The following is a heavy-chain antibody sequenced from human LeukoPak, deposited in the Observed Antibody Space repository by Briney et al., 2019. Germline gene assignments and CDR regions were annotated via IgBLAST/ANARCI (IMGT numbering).Heavy chain of an antibody. D-gene: IGHD3-3*01. J-gene: IGHJ3*02. CDR3: ARAQLLAAFDI. CDR2: ISAYNGNT. CDR1: GGTFSSYA. Sequence: ASVKVSCKASGGTFSSYAISWVRQAPGQGLEWMGGISAYNGNTNYAQKLQGRVTMTTDTSTSTAYMELRSLRSDDTAVYYCARAQLLAAFDIWGQGTMVTVSS. V-gene: IGHV1-18*01.